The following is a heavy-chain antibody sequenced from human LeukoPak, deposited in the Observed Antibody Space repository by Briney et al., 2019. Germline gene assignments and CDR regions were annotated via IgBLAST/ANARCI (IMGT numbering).Heavy chain of an antibody. Sequence: SETLSLTCTVSGGSLSSYYFSWIRQSPGKGLEWIAYISYSGSASYNPSLKSRVTMSVDTSKQFSLSLSSVTAADTAVYYCARHNYDDYVFDIWGQGTKVTVSS. CDR1: GGSLSSYY. CDR2: ISYSGSA. V-gene: IGHV4-59*08. J-gene: IGHJ3*02. D-gene: IGHD4-17*01. CDR3: ARHNYDDYVFDI.